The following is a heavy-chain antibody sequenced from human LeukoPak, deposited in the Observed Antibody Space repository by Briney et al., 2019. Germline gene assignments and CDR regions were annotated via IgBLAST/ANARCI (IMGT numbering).Heavy chain of an antibody. D-gene: IGHD7-27*01. Sequence: GGSLRLSCAASGFTFSSCAMSWVRQAPGKGLEWVSGISGSGGSTYYADSVKGRFTISRDNSKNALYLQMNSLRVEDTAVYYCAIDPNWGTHSWGQGVLVTVSS. CDR2: ISGSGGST. V-gene: IGHV3-23*01. J-gene: IGHJ4*02. CDR1: GFTFSSCA. CDR3: AIDPNWGTHS.